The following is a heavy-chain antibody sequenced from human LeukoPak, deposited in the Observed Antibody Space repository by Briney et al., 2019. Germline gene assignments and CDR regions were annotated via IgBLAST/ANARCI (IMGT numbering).Heavy chain of an antibody. CDR2: INSDGSRT. CDR3: ARVAREWELLRDAFDI. J-gene: IGHJ3*02. Sequence: GGSLRLSCAASKFSFSSYWMHWVRQAPGKGLVWVSRINSDGSRTNYADSVKGRFTISRDNAKNSLYLQMNSLRAEDTAVYYCARVAREWELLRDAFDIWGQGTMVTVSS. D-gene: IGHD1-26*01. CDR1: KFSFSSYW. V-gene: IGHV3-74*01.